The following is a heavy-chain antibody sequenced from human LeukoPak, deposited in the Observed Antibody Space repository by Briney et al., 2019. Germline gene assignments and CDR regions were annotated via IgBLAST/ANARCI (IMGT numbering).Heavy chain of an antibody. D-gene: IGHD5-12*01. Sequence: PSQTLSLTCAVSGGSISSGGYSLTWIRQPPGKGLEWIGYIYHDGSTYYNPSLKSRVTVSVDRSKNQFSLKLTSVTAADTAMYYCARRGGYDAFDSWGQGTLVTVSS. CDR3: ARRGGYDAFDS. CDR1: GGSISSGGYS. CDR2: IYHDGST. J-gene: IGHJ4*02. V-gene: IGHV4-30-2*01.